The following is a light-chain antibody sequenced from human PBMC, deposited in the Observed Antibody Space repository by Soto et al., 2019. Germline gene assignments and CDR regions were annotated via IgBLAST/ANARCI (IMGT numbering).Light chain of an antibody. V-gene: IGKV1-39*01. J-gene: IGKJ1*01. CDR3: QQSYSTPWT. CDR1: QSISSY. Sequence: DIQMTQSPSSLSASVGDRVTITCRASQSISSYLNWYQQKPGKAPKLLIYAASSLQSGVPSRFSGSGSGTDFTLTISSLQPEDFETYYCQQSYSTPWTLGQGTQVDIK. CDR2: AAS.